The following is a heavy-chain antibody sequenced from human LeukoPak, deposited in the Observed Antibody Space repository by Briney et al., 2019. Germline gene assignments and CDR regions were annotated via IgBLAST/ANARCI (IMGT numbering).Heavy chain of an antibody. Sequence: GGSLRLSCAASGFTFSSYGMHWVRQAPGKGLEWVAVIWYDGSNKYYADSVKGRFTISRDNSKNTRYLQMNSLRAEDTAVYYCARDLSRSSLFFDPWGQGTLVTVSS. J-gene: IGHJ5*02. D-gene: IGHD6-13*01. V-gene: IGHV3-33*01. CDR2: IWYDGSNK. CDR1: GFTFSSYG. CDR3: ARDLSRSSLFFDP.